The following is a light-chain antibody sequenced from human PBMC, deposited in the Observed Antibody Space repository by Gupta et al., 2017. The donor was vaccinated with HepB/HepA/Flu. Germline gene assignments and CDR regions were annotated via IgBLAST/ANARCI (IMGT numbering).Light chain of an antibody. V-gene: IGLV2-14*01. Sequence: QSALTQPASMSGSPGQPITISCTGTSSDVGGYNSVSWYQQHPGKAPKLMIFDVTDRPSGVSRRFSGSKSGSTASLTISGLQSEDEADYYCSSYTYSSTVLFGTGTRVTVL. CDR1: SSDVGGYNS. CDR2: DVT. CDR3: SSYTYSSTVL. J-gene: IGLJ1*01.